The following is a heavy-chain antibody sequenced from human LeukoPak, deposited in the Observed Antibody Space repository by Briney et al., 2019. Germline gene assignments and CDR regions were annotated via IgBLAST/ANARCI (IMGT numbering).Heavy chain of an antibody. V-gene: IGHV3-30*18. Sequence: GGSLRPSCAASGFTFSSYGMHWVRQAPGKGLEWVAVISYDGSNKYYADSVKGRFTISRDNSKNTLYLQMNSLRAEDTAVYYCAKDTRYSSSLRGSYYYYYGMDVWGQGTTVTVSS. CDR3: AKDTRYSSSLRGSYYYYYGMDV. CDR2: ISYDGSNK. J-gene: IGHJ6*02. D-gene: IGHD6-6*01. CDR1: GFTFSSYG.